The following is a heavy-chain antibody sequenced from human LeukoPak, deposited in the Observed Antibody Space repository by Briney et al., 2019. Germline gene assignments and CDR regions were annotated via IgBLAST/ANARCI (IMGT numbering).Heavy chain of an antibody. Sequence: GESLQISCQASGYTFTNYWIAWVRQMPGKGLEWMGVIYPGDSDTRYSPSFQGQVTISADKSITTAYLQWSSLKASDTAMYYCARDYGDDYWGQGTLVTVSS. CDR2: IYPGDSDT. D-gene: IGHD4-17*01. J-gene: IGHJ4*02. V-gene: IGHV5-51*01. CDR3: ARDYGDDY. CDR1: GYTFTNYW.